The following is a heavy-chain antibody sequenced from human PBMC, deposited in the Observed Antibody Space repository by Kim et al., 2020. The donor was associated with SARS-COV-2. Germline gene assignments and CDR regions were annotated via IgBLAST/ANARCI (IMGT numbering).Heavy chain of an antibody. CDR1: GGSISSGGYS. CDR2: IYHSGST. D-gene: IGHD2-2*01. Sequence: SQTLSLTCAVSGGSISSGGYSWSWIRQPPGKGLEWLGYIYHSGSTYYNPSLKSRVTISVDRSKNQFSLKLSSVTAADTAVYYCASTVKHAPSEYFDYWGQGTLVTVSS. J-gene: IGHJ4*02. CDR3: ASTVKHAPSEYFDY. V-gene: IGHV4-30-2*01.